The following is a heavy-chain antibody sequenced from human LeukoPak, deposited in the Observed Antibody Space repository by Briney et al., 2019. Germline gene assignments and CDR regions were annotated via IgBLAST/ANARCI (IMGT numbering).Heavy chain of an antibody. Sequence: SETLSLTCTVSGVSISSYFWSWIRQPPGKGLEGLGYIYYTGSTNYNPSLKSRVTTSVDTSKNQFSLKLSSVTAADTAVYYCARGRRDGSYYFDYWGQGTLVTVSS. CDR1: GVSISSYF. CDR3: ARGRRDGSYYFDY. V-gene: IGHV4-59*01. CDR2: IYYTGST. J-gene: IGHJ4*02.